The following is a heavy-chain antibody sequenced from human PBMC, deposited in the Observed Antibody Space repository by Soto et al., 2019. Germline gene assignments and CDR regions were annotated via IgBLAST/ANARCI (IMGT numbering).Heavy chain of an antibody. CDR2: IIPIFGTA. CDR1: GGTFSSYA. V-gene: IGHV1-69*01. Sequence: QVQLVQSGAEVKKPGSSVKVCCKASGGTFSSYAISWVRQAPGQGREWMGGIIPIFGTADYAQKFQGRVTITADESTSTAYMELSSRRSEDTAVYYCARSRVTYYYDRSAFDIWGQGTMVTVSS. CDR3: ARSRVTYYYDRSAFDI. D-gene: IGHD3-22*01. J-gene: IGHJ3*02.